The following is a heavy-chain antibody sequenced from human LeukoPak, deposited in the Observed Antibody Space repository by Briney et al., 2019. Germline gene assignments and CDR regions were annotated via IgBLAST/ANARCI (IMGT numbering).Heavy chain of an antibody. J-gene: IGHJ3*02. D-gene: IGHD2/OR15-2a*01. CDR3: ARDTPLYADSPDAFDI. CDR2: IGSSGSTV. Sequence: GGSPRLSCAASGFSFSSYEMNWVRQAPGKGLEWVSYIGSSGSTVYYADSVKGRFTTSRDNAKNSLYLQMNSLRDEDTAVYYCARDTPLYADSPDAFDIWGQGTMVTVSS. V-gene: IGHV3-48*03. CDR1: GFSFSSYE.